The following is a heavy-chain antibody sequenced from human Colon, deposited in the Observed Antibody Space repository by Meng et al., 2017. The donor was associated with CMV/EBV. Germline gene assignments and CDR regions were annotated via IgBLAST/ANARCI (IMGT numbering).Heavy chain of an antibody. D-gene: IGHD6-13*01. CDR1: GDSISSYW. J-gene: IGHJ5*02. Sequence: SETLSLTCNVSGDSISSYWWSWIRQPPGKGLEWIGHIYHSGSTAYNPSLRSRVTMSVDTSKNQFSLKVTSVTAADTAVYYCARESRGSWYDNWFDPWGQGTLVTVSS. V-gene: IGHV4-59*01. CDR3: ARESRGSWYDNWFDP. CDR2: IYHSGST.